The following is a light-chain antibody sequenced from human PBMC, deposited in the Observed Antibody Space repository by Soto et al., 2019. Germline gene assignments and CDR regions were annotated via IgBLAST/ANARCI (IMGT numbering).Light chain of an antibody. J-gene: IGKJ2*01. CDR1: QVIGSRY. V-gene: IGKV3-20*01. Sequence: EIVVTQSPGTLSLSPGERATISCRASQVIGSRYLAWYHQKSGQAPRLLIYGASSRATGIPDRFSGSGSGTDFNITISRLEPEDFGVYYCQQFGSSIPHTFGQGTKLESK. CDR2: GAS. CDR3: QQFGSSIPHT.